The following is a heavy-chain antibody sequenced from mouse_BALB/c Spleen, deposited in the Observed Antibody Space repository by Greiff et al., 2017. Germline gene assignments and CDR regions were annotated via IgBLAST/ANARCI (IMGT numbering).Heavy chain of an antibody. D-gene: IGHD1-1*01. CDR2: ISTYYGDA. CDR3: AREGTVPYYYAMDY. CDR1: GYTFTDYA. V-gene: IGHV1S137*01. J-gene: IGHJ4*01. Sequence: VQLQQSGAELVRPGVSVKISCKGSGYTFTDYAMHWVKQSHAKSLEWIGVISTYYGDASYNQKFKGKATMTVDKSSSTAYMELARLTSEDSAIYYCAREGTVPYYYAMDYWGQGTSVTDSS.